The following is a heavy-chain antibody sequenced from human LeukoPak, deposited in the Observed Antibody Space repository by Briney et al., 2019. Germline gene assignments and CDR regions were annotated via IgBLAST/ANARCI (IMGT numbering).Heavy chain of an antibody. CDR1: GGSFSGYY. V-gene: IGHV4-34*01. CDR2: INHSGST. Sequence: PSETLSLTCAVYGGSFSGYYWSWIRQPPGKGLEWIGEINHSGSTNYNPSLKSRVTISVDTSKNQFSLKLSSVTAADTAVYYCARGNNNIRKLGYCSSTSCNAPFDYWGQGTLVTVSS. CDR3: ARGNNNIRKLGYCSSTSCNAPFDY. J-gene: IGHJ4*02. D-gene: IGHD2-2*01.